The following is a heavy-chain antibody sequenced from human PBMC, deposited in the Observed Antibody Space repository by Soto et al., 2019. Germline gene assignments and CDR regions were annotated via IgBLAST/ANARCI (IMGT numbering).Heavy chain of an antibody. CDR3: AREAYYGSGSYSAFDI. J-gene: IGHJ3*02. CDR2: ISGSGGST. D-gene: IGHD3-10*01. CDR1: GFTFSSYA. V-gene: IGHV3-23*01. Sequence: EVQLLESGGGLVQPGGSLRLSCAASGFTFSSYAMSWVRQAPGKGLEWVSAISGSGGSTYYADSVKGRFTISRDNSKNSLYLQMNSLRAEDTAVYYCAREAYYGSGSYSAFDIWGQGTMVTVSS.